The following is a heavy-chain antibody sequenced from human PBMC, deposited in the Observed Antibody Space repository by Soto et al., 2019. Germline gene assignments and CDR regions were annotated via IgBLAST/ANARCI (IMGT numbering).Heavy chain of an antibody. CDR1: GFTFDDYA. V-gene: IGHV3-9*01. Sequence: QAGGSLRLSCAASGFTFDDYAMHWVRQAPGKGLEWVSGISWNSGSIGYADSVKGRFTISRDNAKNSLYLQMNSLRAEDTALYYCAKDYGSWYYFDYWGQGTLVTVSS. CDR3: AKDYGSWYYFDY. D-gene: IGHD6-13*01. J-gene: IGHJ4*02. CDR2: ISWNSGSI.